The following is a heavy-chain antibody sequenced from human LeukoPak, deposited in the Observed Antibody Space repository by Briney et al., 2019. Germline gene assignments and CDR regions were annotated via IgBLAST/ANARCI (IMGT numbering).Heavy chain of an antibody. V-gene: IGHV3-21*06. Sequence: GSLRLSCAASGFSFSSYRMNWVRQAPGKGLEWVSSVSNSGDYIHYADSVKGRFTISRDNSKNSLYLQMNSLRAEDTAVYYCARDYLVVVVAAGFDYWGQGTLVTVSS. CDR3: ARDYLVVVVAAGFDY. CDR1: GFSFSSYR. D-gene: IGHD2-15*01. J-gene: IGHJ4*02. CDR2: VSNSGDYI.